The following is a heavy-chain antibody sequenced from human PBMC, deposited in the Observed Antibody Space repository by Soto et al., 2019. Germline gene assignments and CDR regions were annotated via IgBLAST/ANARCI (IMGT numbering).Heavy chain of an antibody. CDR3: AKLRYSGGAGYFDY. V-gene: IGHV3-9*01. D-gene: IGHD1-26*01. CDR1: GFTFDDYA. Sequence: EVQLVEFGGGLVQPGRSLRLSCAASGFTFDDYAMHWVREAPGKGLEWVSGLSWNSGSIDYADSVKGRFTISRDNAKNSLYLQMNSLRAEDTALYYCAKLRYSGGAGYFDYWGQGTLVTVSS. CDR2: LSWNSGSI. J-gene: IGHJ4*02.